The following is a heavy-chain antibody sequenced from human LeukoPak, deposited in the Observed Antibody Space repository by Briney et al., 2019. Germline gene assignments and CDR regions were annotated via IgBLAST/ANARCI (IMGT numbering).Heavy chain of an antibody. J-gene: IGHJ6*02. CDR2: IYYSGST. Sequence: PSETLSLTCTVSGGSISSYYWSWIRQPPGKGLEWIGYIYYSGSTSYNPSLKSRVTISVDTSKNQFSLKLSSVTAADTAVYYCARTPPHYGDYGYYGMDVWGQGTTVTVSS. CDR1: GGSISSYY. D-gene: IGHD4-17*01. CDR3: ARTPPHYGDYGYYGMDV. V-gene: IGHV4-59*01.